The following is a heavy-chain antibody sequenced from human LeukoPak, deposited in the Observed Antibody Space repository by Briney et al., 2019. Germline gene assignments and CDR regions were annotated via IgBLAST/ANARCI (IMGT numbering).Heavy chain of an antibody. CDR1: GGSINSYY. CDR3: ARYGSTVFDI. Sequence: PSETLSLTCSVSGGSINSYYWSWIRQPAGKGLEWIGRIYSSGSTNYNPSLKSRVTMSVDTSKNQFSLKLSSVTAADTAVYYCARYGSTVFDIWGPGTMVTVSS. D-gene: IGHD2-2*03. CDR2: IYSSGST. J-gene: IGHJ3*02. V-gene: IGHV4-4*07.